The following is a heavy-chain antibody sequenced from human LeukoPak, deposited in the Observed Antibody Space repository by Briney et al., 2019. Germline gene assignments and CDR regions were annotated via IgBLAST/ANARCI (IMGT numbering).Heavy chain of an antibody. CDR3: ARDTITVTTPYFDY. Sequence: ASVQVSCKASGYTFTGYYIDWVRQAPGQGLEWMGWINSDSGGTNYAQKFQGRVTMTRDTSTSTAYMELSSLRSDDTAFYYCARDTITVTTPYFDYWGQGTLVTVP. D-gene: IGHD4-17*01. CDR2: INSDSGGT. J-gene: IGHJ4*02. CDR1: GYTFTGYY. V-gene: IGHV1-2*02.